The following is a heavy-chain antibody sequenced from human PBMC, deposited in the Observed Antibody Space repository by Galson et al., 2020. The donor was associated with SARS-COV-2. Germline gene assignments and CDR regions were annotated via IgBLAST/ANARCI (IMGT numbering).Heavy chain of an antibody. CDR1: GYSFSSNW. CDR3: ARHVNLGYDISRFDN. Sequence: GESLKISCKASGYSFSSNWISWVRQMPGKGLEWVGRIDPSDSYTTYGPSFQGHVTLSVDKSISTAYLQWGSLKASDNAMYYCARHVNLGYDISRFDNWGQGTLVTVSS. D-gene: IGHD3-9*01. CDR2: IDPSDSYT. V-gene: IGHV5-10-1*01. J-gene: IGHJ4*02.